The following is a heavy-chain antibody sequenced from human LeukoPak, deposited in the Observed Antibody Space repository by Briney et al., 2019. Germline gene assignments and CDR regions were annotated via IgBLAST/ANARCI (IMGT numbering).Heavy chain of an antibody. CDR3: ARGVVVVPAAIHRYYYYYMDV. J-gene: IGHJ6*03. D-gene: IGHD2-2*01. CDR2: INHSGST. CDR1: GGSFSGYY. V-gene: IGHV4-34*01. Sequence: SETLSLTCAVYGGSFSGYYWSWIRQPPGKGLEWIGEINHSGSTNYNPSLKSRVTISVDTSKNQFSLKLSSVSAADTAVYYCARGVVVVPAAIHRYYYYYMDVWGKGTTVTVSS.